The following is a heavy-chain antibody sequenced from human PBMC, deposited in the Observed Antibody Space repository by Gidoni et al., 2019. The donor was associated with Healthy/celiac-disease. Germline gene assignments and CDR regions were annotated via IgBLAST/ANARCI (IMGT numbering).Heavy chain of an antibody. V-gene: IGHV4-39*01. Sequence: QLQLQESGPGLVKPSETLSLTCTVSGGSISSSSYYWGWIRQHPGKWLEWIGSIYYSGSTYYNPSLKSGVTISVDTSKNQFSLKLSSVTAADTAVYYCAKTEGPSPPPHIVVVTATQKPPSWGQGTLVTVSS. CDR3: AKTEGPSPPPHIVVVTATQKPPS. J-gene: IGHJ5*02. CDR2: IYYSGST. D-gene: IGHD2-21*02. CDR1: GGSISSSSYY.